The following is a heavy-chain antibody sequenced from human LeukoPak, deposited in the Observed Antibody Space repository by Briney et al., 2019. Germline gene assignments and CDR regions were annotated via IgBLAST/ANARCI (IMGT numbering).Heavy chain of an antibody. Sequence: GGSLRLPCAASGFTFDDYAMHWVRQAPGKGLEWVSGISWNSGSIGYADSVKGRFTISRDNSKNTLYLQMNSLRAEDTAVYYCAKGALTTVNYWFDPWGQGTLVTVSS. V-gene: IGHV3-9*01. D-gene: IGHD4-4*01. CDR2: ISWNSGSI. J-gene: IGHJ5*02. CDR3: AKGALTTVNYWFDP. CDR1: GFTFDDYA.